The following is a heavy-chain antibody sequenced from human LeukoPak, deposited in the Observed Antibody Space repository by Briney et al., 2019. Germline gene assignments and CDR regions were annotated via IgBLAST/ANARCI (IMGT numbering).Heavy chain of an antibody. Sequence: GWSLRRSRATSGYPFHTSWLTWCRQAPGPGLEWVANIDQDGSEQYYVDSMKGRFTISRDNAKMSLYLEMNSLRVEDTAVYYCARIGGSGWTNDFWGQGTLVTVSS. CDR3: ARIGGSGWTNDF. D-gene: IGHD6-19*01. V-gene: IGHV3-7*01. J-gene: IGHJ4*02. CDR1: GYPFHTSW. CDR2: IDQDGSEQ.